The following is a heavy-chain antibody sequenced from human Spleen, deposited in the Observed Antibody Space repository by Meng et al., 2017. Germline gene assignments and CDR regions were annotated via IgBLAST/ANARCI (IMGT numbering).Heavy chain of an antibody. CDR1: GYTFTSYY. V-gene: IGHV1-46*01. Sequence: ASVKVSCKASGYTFTSYYMHWVRQAPGQGLEWMGIINPSGGSTSYAQKFQGRVTMTRDTSTSTVYMELRSLRSDDTAVYYCAREADYYDSSGYYFEGPPGYFQHWGQGTLVTVSS. CDR3: AREADYYDSSGYYFEGPPGYFQH. J-gene: IGHJ1*01. D-gene: IGHD3-22*01. CDR2: INPSGGST.